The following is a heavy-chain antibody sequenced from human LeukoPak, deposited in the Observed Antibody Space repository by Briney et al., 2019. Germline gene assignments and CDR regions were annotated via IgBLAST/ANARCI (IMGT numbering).Heavy chain of an antibody. CDR2: MNPNSGNT. J-gene: IGHJ6*02. Sequence: ASVKVSCKASGYTFTSYDINWVRQATGQGLEWMGLMNPNSGNTGYAQKFQGRVTMTRNTSISTAYMELSSLRSEDTAVYYCARGSTYDFWSGCPYYYYGMDVWGQGTTVTVSS. D-gene: IGHD3-3*01. CDR1: GYTFTSYD. CDR3: ARGSTYDFWSGCPYYYYGMDV. V-gene: IGHV1-8*01.